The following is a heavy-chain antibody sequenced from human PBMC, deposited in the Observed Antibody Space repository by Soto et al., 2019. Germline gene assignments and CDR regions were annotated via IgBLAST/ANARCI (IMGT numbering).Heavy chain of an antibody. D-gene: IGHD3-16*01. Sequence: SETLSLTCTVSGGSVSSGRYYWSWIRQPPGKGLEWMGYIYYTGNTNYSPSLKSRGTISVDTSRNQFSLKLSSVTAADTAMYYCAPDFPLPVALGGYSYYGMDVWGQGTTVTVSS. V-gene: IGHV4-61*01. CDR3: APDFPLPVALGGYSYYGMDV. J-gene: IGHJ6*02. CDR1: GGSVSSGRYY. CDR2: IYYTGNT.